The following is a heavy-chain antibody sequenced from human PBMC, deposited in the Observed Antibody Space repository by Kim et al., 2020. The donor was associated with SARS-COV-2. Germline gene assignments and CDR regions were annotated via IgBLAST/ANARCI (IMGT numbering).Heavy chain of an antibody. D-gene: IGHD3-10*01. CDR2: ISYDGSNK. Sequence: GGSLRLSCAASGFTFSSYAMHWVRQAPGKGLEWVAVISYDGSNKYYADSVKGRFTISRDNSKNTLYLQMNSLRAEDTAVYYCARDRRMYYYGSGSYYWYGMDVWGQGTTVTVSS. CDR3: ARDRRMYYYGSGSYYWYGMDV. CDR1: GFTFSSYA. V-gene: IGHV3-30*04. J-gene: IGHJ6*02.